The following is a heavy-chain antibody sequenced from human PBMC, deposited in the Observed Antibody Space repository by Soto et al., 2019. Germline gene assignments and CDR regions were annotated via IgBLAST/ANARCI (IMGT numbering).Heavy chain of an antibody. CDR1: GYTFTSYG. CDR3: ARDGERDTGLNFYYYLHGMDA. D-gene: IGHD1-1*01. Sequence: ASVKVSCKASGYTFTSYGISWVRQAPGQGLEWMGWISPYNGTTKYAEKFQGEMTMTTDTATSTAYMDLRSLRSDDTAVYYCARDGERDTGLNFYYYLHGMDAWGQGTRVTV. J-gene: IGHJ6*01. V-gene: IGHV1-18*04. CDR2: ISPYNGTT.